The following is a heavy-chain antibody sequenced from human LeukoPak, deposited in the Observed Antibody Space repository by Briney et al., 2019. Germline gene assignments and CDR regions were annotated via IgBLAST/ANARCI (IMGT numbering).Heavy chain of an antibody. CDR3: ARDVSSYDYVWGSYRRNYYYYMDV. CDR1: GFTFSSYG. CDR2: ISYDGSNK. D-gene: IGHD3-16*02. Sequence: GRSLRLSCAASGFTFSSYGMHWVRQAPGKGLEWVAVISYDGSNKYYVDSVKGRFTISRDNSKNTLYLQMNSLRAKDTAVYYCARDVSSYDYVWGSYRRNYYYYMDVWGKGTTVTISS. V-gene: IGHV3-30*03. J-gene: IGHJ6*03.